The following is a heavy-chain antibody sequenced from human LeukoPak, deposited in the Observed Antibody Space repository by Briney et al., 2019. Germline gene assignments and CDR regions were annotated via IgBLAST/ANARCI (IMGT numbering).Heavy chain of an antibody. CDR1: GFTFDAYT. Sequence: GGSLRLSCAASGFTFDAYTMHWVRQAPGKGLEWVSLISWDGGSTYYADSVKGGFTISRDNSKNSLYLQMNSLRTEDTALYYCAKALGARTMIVVGPLGYWGQGTLVTVSS. J-gene: IGHJ4*02. V-gene: IGHV3-43*01. CDR2: ISWDGGST. D-gene: IGHD3-22*01. CDR3: AKALGARTMIVVGPLGY.